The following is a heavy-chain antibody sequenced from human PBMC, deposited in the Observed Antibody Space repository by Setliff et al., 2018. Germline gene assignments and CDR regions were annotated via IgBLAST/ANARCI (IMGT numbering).Heavy chain of an antibody. CDR2: ISGYNGNT. CDR1: GYTFISYG. J-gene: IGHJ4*02. CDR3: TRFPRLEWLLPTFDS. V-gene: IGHV1-18*01. Sequence: ASVKVSCKTSGYTFISYGLSWMRQAPGQGLEWMGWISGYNGNTEYAQNLQGRVTMTMDTSTSTAYMELRSLTSGDTAVYYCTRFPRLEWLLPTFDSWGQGTLVTVSS. D-gene: IGHD3-3*01.